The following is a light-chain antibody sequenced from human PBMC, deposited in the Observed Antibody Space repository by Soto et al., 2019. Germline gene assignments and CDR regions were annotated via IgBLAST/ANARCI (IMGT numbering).Light chain of an antibody. CDR1: QSVSDN. J-gene: IGKJ1*01. V-gene: IGKV3-15*01. Sequence: EIEMTHSRDTLSVAPGEGXPLXSRASQSVSDNLAWHQQKPGQAPRLLIYGASTRATGIPVRFSGSGSGTEFTLTISSLQSEDFAVYYCQQYNNWPRTFGQGTKVDI. CDR2: GAS. CDR3: QQYNNWPRT.